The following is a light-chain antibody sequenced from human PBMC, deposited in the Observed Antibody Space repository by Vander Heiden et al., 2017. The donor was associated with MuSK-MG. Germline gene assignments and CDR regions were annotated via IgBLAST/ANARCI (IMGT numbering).Light chain of an antibody. V-gene: IGLV2-14*03. CDR2: AVS. J-gene: IGLJ3*02. CDR3: SAYTSRNTWV. CDR1: RSDIGGYDF. Sequence: QSALTQPASVSGSPGQSITISCTGTRSDIGGYDFVSWYQQHPGKAPRLMIYAVSERPSGVSNRFSGSKSGNTASLSISGLQAEDEADYYCSAYTSRNTWVFGGGTKLTVL.